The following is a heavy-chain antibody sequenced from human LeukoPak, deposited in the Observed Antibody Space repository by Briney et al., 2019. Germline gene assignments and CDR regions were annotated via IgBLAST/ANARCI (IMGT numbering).Heavy chain of an antibody. CDR1: GFTFSSYFW. CDR2: IKSDGSSS. J-gene: IGHJ4*02. V-gene: IGHV3-74*01. D-gene: IGHD4-23*01. CDR3: VRDLDLGGYSSFEY. Sequence: PGGSLRLSCAASGFTFSSYFWMHWVRQAPGKGLVWVSRIKSDGSSSTYADSVKGRFTISRDNAKNSLYLQMNTLRAEDTAVYYCVRDLDLGGYSSFEYWGQGTLVTVPS.